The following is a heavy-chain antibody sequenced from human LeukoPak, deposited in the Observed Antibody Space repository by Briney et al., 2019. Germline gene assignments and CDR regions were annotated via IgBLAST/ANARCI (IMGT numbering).Heavy chain of an antibody. J-gene: IGHJ5*02. D-gene: IGHD1-26*01. V-gene: IGHV4-59*01. CDR2: IYYSGTT. CDR3: VRSRSGSYGWFDH. Sequence: SETLSLTCTVSGGSITNYYWSWIRQPPGKGLEWIGYIYYSGTTNYNPSLKSRVTISVDTSENQFSLKVNSVTAADTAVYYCVRSRSGSYGWFDHGGQGTQVTVSS. CDR1: GGSITNYY.